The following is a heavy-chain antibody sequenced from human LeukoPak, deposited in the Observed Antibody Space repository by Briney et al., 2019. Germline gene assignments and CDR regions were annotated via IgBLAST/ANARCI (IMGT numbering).Heavy chain of an antibody. CDR2: ISAYNGNT. CDR1: GYTFTSYG. CDR3: AVTTVVTPLDY. V-gene: IGHV1-18*01. J-gene: IGHJ4*02. D-gene: IGHD4-23*01. Sequence: ASVKVSCKASGYTFTSYGISWVRQAPGQGLEWMGWISAYNGNTNYAQKLQGRVTMTRNTSISTAYMELSSLRSEDTAVYYCAVTTVVTPLDYWGQGTLVTVSS.